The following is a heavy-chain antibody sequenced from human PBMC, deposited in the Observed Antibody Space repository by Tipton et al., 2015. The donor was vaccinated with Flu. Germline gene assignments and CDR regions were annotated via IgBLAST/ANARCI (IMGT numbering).Heavy chain of an antibody. Sequence: TLSLTCTVSGGSMSSFYWSWIRQPAGKGLEWIGRMYTSGTAKYHPSFKSRVTMSVDTSKNQFSLKLSSVTAADTAFYYCARGSGSGTYVIFEYWCQGTLVSVSS. J-gene: IGHJ4*02. CDR3: ARGSGSGTYVIFEY. CDR2: MYTSGTA. D-gene: IGHD3-10*01. V-gene: IGHV4-4*07. CDR1: GGSMSSFY.